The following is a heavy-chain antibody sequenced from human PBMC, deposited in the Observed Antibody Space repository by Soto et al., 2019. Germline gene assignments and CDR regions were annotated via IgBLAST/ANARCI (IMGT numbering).Heavy chain of an antibody. V-gene: IGHV3-64D*06. CDR3: VHPRSTVQIPPT. CDR1: GFTFSMLS. Sequence: PGGSLRLSCSASGFTFSMLSMHGVRQAPGKGLEYVSGISSNGDSTYYADSVKGRFTISRDNSKNTLYLQMSSLRAVDTAVYYCVHPRSTVQIPPTWGQGTLVTVSS. J-gene: IGHJ5*02. D-gene: IGHD4-17*01. CDR2: ISSNGDST.